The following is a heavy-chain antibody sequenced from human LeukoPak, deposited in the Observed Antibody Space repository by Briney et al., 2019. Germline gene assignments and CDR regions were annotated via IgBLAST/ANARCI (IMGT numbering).Heavy chain of an antibody. CDR3: ARGSHIVVVPAADFDY. Sequence: GRSLRLSCAASGFTFSSYGMHWVRQAPGKGLEWVAVILYDGSNKYYADSVKGRFTISRDNSKNTLYLQMNSLRAEDTAVYYCARGSHIVVVPAADFDYWGQGTLVTVSS. D-gene: IGHD2-2*01. CDR2: ILYDGSNK. J-gene: IGHJ4*02. CDR1: GFTFSSYG. V-gene: IGHV3-33*01.